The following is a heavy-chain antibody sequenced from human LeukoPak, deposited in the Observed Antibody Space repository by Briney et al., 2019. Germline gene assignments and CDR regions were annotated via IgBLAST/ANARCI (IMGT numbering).Heavy chain of an antibody. CDR3: ARDNRRDGYNWSFDY. J-gene: IGHJ4*02. CDR1: GFIFSSYG. V-gene: IGHV3-30*02. Sequence: GGSLRLSCAASGFIFSSYGMHWVRQAPGKGLEWVAFIRYDGSNKYYADSVKGRFTISRDNSKNTLYLQMNSLRAEDTAVYYCARDNRRDGYNWSFDYWGQGTLVTVSS. CDR2: IRYDGSNK. D-gene: IGHD5-24*01.